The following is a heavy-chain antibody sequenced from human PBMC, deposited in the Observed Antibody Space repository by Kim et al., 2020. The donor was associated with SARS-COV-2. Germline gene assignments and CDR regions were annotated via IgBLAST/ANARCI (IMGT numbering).Heavy chain of an antibody. Sequence: GESLKISCKGSGYSFTSYWISWVRQMPGKGLEWMGRIDPSDSYTNYSPSFQGHVTISADKSISTAYLQWGSLKASDTAMYYCARQPGVAADNWGQGTLVTVSS. CDR1: GYSFTSYW. CDR3: ARQPGVAADN. CDR2: IDPSDSYT. D-gene: IGHD6-13*01. J-gene: IGHJ4*02. V-gene: IGHV5-10-1*01.